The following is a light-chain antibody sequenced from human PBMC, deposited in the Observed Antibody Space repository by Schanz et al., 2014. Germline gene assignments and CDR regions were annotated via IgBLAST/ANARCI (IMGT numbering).Light chain of an antibody. CDR1: NSDVGGYNY. J-gene: IGLJ3*02. CDR3: CSYAGSYTWV. Sequence: QSALTQPRSVSGSPGQSVTISCTGTNSDVGGYNYVSWYQQHPGKAPKLIIYDVTKRPSGVPDRFSGSKSGNTASLTISGLQAEDEAGYYCCSYAGSYTWVFGGGTKLTVL. V-gene: IGLV2-11*01. CDR2: DVT.